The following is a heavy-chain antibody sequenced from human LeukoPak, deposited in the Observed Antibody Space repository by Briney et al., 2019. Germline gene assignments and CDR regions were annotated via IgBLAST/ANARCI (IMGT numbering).Heavy chain of an antibody. D-gene: IGHD2-15*01. CDR3: ARVHSFNWFDP. CDR2: IYYSGST. V-gene: IGHV4-61*01. CDR1: GGSVNSGSYY. Sequence: SETLSLTCTVSGGSVNSGSYYWSWIRQPPGKGLEWIGFIYYSGSTNYNPSLKSRVNISLDTSKNQFSLKVSSVTAADTAVYYSARVHSFNWFDPWGQGTLVIVSS. J-gene: IGHJ5*02.